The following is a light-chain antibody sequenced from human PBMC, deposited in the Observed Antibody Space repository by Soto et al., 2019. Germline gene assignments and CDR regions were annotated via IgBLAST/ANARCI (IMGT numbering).Light chain of an antibody. V-gene: IGKV1-33*01. Sequence: DIQMTQSPSSLSASVGARVSITCQASEDIRTSLSWFQDKPGRAPKLLIYGASYLETGVPSRFSGSGSGTDFTLTISSLQPEDMATYYCQHYNNLPPFTFGPGTIVDIK. CDR1: EDIRTS. CDR3: QHYNNLPPFT. CDR2: GAS. J-gene: IGKJ3*01.